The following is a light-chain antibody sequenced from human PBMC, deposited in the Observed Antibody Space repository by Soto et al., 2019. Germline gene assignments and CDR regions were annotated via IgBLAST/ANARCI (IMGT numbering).Light chain of an antibody. V-gene: IGLV2-8*01. CDR2: EVS. J-gene: IGLJ1*01. CDR1: SSDVGGYNY. Sequence: QSVLTQPPSASGSPGQSVTISCTGTSSDVGGYNYVSWYQQHPGKAPKLMIYEVSKRPSGVPDRFSGSKSGNTASLTVSGLQAEGEGDYYCSSYAGSNIYVFGTGTKLTVL. CDR3: SSYAGSNIYV.